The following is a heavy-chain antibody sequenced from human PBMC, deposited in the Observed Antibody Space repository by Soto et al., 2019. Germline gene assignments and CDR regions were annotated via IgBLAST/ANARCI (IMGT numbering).Heavy chain of an antibody. V-gene: IGHV4-59*08. CDR3: ARHERGATFSLLY. CDR2: IYYNGYR. D-gene: IGHD1-26*01. J-gene: IGHJ4*02. CDR1: GGSLSDYY. Sequence: QVQLQESGPGLVKPSETLSLTCTVSGGSLSDYYWSWIRQPPGKALEWIGYIYYNGYRFCNPSLKSRVXXSXDXXKDEFYLRMTSVTAADTAVYYCARHERGATFSLLYWGQGALVTVSS.